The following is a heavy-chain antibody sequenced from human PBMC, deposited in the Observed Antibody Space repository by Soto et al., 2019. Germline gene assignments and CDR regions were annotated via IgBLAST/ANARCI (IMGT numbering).Heavy chain of an antibody. CDR3: ARTGITILGVARAGMDV. CDR2: INPNSGGT. Sequence: ASVKFSCKASGYTFTGYYMHWVRQAPGQGLEWMGWINPNSGGTNYAQKFQGWVTMTRDTSISTAYMELSRLRSDDTAVYYCARTGITILGVARAGMDVWGHGTTVTGSS. J-gene: IGHJ6*02. CDR1: GYTFTGYY. D-gene: IGHD3-3*01. V-gene: IGHV1-2*04.